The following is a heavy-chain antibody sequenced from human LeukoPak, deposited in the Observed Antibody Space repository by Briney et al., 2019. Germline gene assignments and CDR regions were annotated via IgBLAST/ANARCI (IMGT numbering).Heavy chain of an antibody. CDR1: GGSISSYY. Sequence: PSETLSLTCTVSGGSISSYYWSWIRQPAGKGLEWIGRIYTSGSTNYNPSLKSRVTMSVDTSKNQFSLKLSSVTAADTAVYYCAREPYCSSTSCYTGTGNWFDPWGQGTLVTVSS. J-gene: IGHJ5*02. V-gene: IGHV4-4*07. CDR3: AREPYCSSTSCYTGTGNWFDP. CDR2: IYTSGST. D-gene: IGHD2-2*02.